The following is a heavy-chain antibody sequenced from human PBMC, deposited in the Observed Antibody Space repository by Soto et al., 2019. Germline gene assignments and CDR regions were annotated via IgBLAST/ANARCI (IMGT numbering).Heavy chain of an antibody. CDR3: AREGDARWLDS. J-gene: IGHJ5*01. Sequence: EVQLVESGGGLVQPGGSARLSCAASGFSVSGWYMDWVRQAPGKGLEWVASLKDRSQNYDREYAASVKGRFTVSRHASKNSMYLQMNSLKIEDTAVYYCAREGDARWLDSWGQGTLVTVS. CDR1: GFSVSGWY. CDR2: LKDRSQNYDR. V-gene: IGHV3-72*01. D-gene: IGHD1-26*01.